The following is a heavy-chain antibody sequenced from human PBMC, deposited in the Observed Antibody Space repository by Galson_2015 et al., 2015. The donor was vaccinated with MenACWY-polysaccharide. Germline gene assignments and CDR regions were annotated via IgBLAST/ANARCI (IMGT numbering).Heavy chain of an antibody. V-gene: IGHV3-11*01. CDR1: GFSLGAWY. Sequence: SLRLSCAASGFSLGAWYMSWIRQAPGKGLEWLSYISKSGDSIYYGDSVKGRFAISRDNAKNSLYLQLNSLEVEDTAIYYCARGHYGLDVWVQGTTVTVSS. J-gene: IGHJ6*02. CDR3: ARGHYGLDV. CDR2: ISKSGDSI.